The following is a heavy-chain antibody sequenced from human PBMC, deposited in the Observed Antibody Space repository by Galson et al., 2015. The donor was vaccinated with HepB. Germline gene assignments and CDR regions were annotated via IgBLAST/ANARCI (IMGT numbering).Heavy chain of an antibody. V-gene: IGHV1-8*01. Sequence: SVKVSCKASGYIFTSYDINWVRQATGQGLEWMGWMNPNSGNTGYAQKSQGRVTMTRNTSISTAYMELNSLRSEDTAVYYCARVRSDTAIDYWGQGTLVTVSS. CDR2: MNPNSGNT. CDR3: ARVRSDTAIDY. CDR1: GYIFTSYD. D-gene: IGHD5-18*01. J-gene: IGHJ4*02.